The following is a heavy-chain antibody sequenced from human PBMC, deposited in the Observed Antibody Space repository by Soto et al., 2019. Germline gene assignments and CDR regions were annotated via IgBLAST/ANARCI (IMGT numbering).Heavy chain of an antibody. CDR3: ARGMTQAGVPAWYYFGS. D-gene: IGHD6-13*01. Sequence: KPSETLSLTCTVSGASITGSSYWSWIRQPAGKGLEWIGRFSLSGTTSYNPSLRSRVTMSADVSKNQFSLRLTSVTAADTALYYCARGMTQAGVPAWYYFGSWGPGTLVPVSP. CDR1: GASITGSSY. V-gene: IGHV4-4*07. CDR2: FSLSGTT. J-gene: IGHJ4*02.